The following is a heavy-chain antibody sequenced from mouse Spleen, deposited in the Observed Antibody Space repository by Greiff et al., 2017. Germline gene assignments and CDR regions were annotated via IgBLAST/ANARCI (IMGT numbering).Heavy chain of an antibody. V-gene: IGHV1-81*01. CDR1: GYTLTSYG. J-gene: IGHJ2*01. CDR3: ARGEVTTGDY. CDR2: IYPRSGNT. Sequence: QVQLQQSGAELARPGARVMLSCKASGYTLTSYGISWVKQRTGQGLEWIGEIYPRSGNTYYNEKFKGKATLTADNSSSTAYMELRSLTSEDSAVYFCARGEVTTGDYWGQGTTLTVSS. D-gene: IGHD2-2*01.